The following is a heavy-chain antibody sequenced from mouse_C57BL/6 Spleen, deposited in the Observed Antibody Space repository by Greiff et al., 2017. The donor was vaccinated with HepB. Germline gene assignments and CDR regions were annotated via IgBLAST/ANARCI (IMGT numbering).Heavy chain of an antibody. D-gene: IGHD2-4*01. V-gene: IGHV2-5*01. CDR2: IWRGGST. CDR1: GFSFTSYG. J-gene: IGHJ3*01. CDR3: AKIPYDYDGLAY. Sequence: VQLQQSGPGLVQPSQSLSITCTVSGFSFTSYGVHWVRQSPGKGLEWLGVIWRGGSTDYNAAFMSRLSITKDNSKSQVFFKMNSLQADDTAIYYCAKIPYDYDGLAYWGQGTLVTVSA.